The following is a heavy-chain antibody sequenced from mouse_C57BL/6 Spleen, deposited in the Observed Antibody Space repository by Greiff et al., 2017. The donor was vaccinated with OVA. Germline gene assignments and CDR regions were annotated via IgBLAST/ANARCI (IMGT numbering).Heavy chain of an antibody. D-gene: IGHD1-2*01. J-gene: IGHJ1*03. CDR1: GYTFTSYW. CDR3: ARSLRRDWYFDV. CDR2: IDPSDSYT. V-gene: IGHV1-69*01. Sequence: QVQLQQPGAELVMPGASVKLSCKASGYTFTSYWMHWVKQRPGQGLEWIGEIDPSDSYTNYNQKFKGKSTLTVDKSSSTAYMQLSSLTSEDSAVYYCARSLRRDWYFDVWGTGTTVTVSS.